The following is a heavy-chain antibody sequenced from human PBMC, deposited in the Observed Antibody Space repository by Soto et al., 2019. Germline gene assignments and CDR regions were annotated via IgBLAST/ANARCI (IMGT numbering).Heavy chain of an antibody. J-gene: IGHJ3*02. Sequence: GGSLRLSCAASGFTFSSYWMSWVRQAPGKGLEWVANIKQDGSEKYYVDSVKGRFTISRDNAKNSLYLQMNSLRAEDTAVYYCARVDGLRHDAFDIWGQGTMVTVSS. D-gene: IGHD5-12*01. V-gene: IGHV3-7*01. CDR3: ARVDGLRHDAFDI. CDR2: IKQDGSEK. CDR1: GFTFSSYW.